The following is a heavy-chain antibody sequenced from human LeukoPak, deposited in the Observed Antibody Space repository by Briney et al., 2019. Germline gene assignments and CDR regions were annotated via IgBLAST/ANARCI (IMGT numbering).Heavy chain of an antibody. J-gene: IGHJ4*02. V-gene: IGHV3-15*01. D-gene: IGHD6-13*01. Sequence: GGSLRLSCAASGFTFSNAWMSWVRQAPGKGLEWVGRIKSKTDGGTTDYAAPVKGRFTISRDDSKNTLYLQMNSLKTEDTAVYYCTTEEGGMDFGSWYERIDYWGQGTLVTVSS. CDR1: GFTFSNAW. CDR3: TTEEGGMDFGSWYERIDY. CDR2: IKSKTDGGTT.